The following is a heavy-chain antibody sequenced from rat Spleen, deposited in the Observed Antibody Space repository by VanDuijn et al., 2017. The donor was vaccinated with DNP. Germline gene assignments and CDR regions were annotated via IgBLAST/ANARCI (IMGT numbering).Heavy chain of an antibody. J-gene: IGHJ1*01. Sequence: EVRLQESGPGLVKPSQSLSLTCSVTDYSITSHYWGWIRKFPGDKMEWMGYISYSGSTAYNPSLKSRISITRDTSKNQFFLQLSSVTTEDTATYYCARGLNYGGSIYSWYFDFWGPGTMVTVSS. CDR1: DYSITSHY. D-gene: IGHD1-11*01. V-gene: IGHV3-1*01. CDR2: ISYSGST. CDR3: ARGLNYGGSIYSWYFDF.